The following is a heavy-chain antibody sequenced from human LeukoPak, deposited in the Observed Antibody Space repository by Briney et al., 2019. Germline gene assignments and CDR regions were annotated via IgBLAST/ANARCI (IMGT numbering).Heavy chain of an antibody. Sequence: GESLKISCKGSGYSFTSYWIGWVHQMPGKGLEWMGIIYPGDSDTRYSPSFQGQVTISADKSISTAYLQWSSLKASDTAMYYCARRDHYDSSGYPNFDYWGQGTLVTVSS. CDR1: GYSFTSYW. J-gene: IGHJ4*02. CDR2: IYPGDSDT. D-gene: IGHD3-22*01. CDR3: ARRDHYDSSGYPNFDY. V-gene: IGHV5-51*07.